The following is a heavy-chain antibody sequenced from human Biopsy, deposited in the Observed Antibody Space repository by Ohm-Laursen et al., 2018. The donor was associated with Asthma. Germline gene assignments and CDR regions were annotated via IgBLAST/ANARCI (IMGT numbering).Heavy chain of an antibody. D-gene: IGHD6-19*01. CDR3: ARGDSSGWSHYYFDY. CDR1: GFPFSNYV. Sequence: SLRLSCAATGFPFSNYVMSWVRQAPEKGLEWVSSITGSGGFTYYADSVRGRFTISRDYSKNTLYLQMHSLRAEDTAVYYCARGDSSGWSHYYFDYWGQGTLVTVSS. CDR2: ITGSGGFT. J-gene: IGHJ4*02. V-gene: IGHV3-23*01.